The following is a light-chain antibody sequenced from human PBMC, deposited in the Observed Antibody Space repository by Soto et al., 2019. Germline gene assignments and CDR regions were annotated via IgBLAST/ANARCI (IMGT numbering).Light chain of an antibody. CDR2: DSS. CDR1: TGAVTSGHS. Sequence: QAVVTQEPSLTVSPGGTVTLTCGSSTGAVTSGHSPFWFQQKPGQAPRTLISDSSNRLSWTPTRFSGSLLGGKAALTLSGAQPEDEADYYCLLSYTAAYGVFGGGTQLTVL. V-gene: IGLV7-46*01. J-gene: IGLJ3*02. CDR3: LLSYTAAYGV.